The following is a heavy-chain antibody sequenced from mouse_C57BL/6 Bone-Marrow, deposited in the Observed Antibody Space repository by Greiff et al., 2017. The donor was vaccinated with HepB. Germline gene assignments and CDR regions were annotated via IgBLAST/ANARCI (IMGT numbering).Heavy chain of an antibody. V-gene: IGHV3-6*01. CDR1: GYSITSGYY. J-gene: IGHJ2*01. CDR3: ALYYYGSSSYYFDY. D-gene: IGHD1-1*01. Sequence: EVQLQQSGPGLVKPSQSLSLTCSVTGYSITSGYYWNWIRQFPGNKLEWMGYISYDGSNNYNPSLKNRISITRDTSKNQFFLKLNSVTTEDTATYYCALYYYGSSSYYFDYWGQGTTLTVSS. CDR2: ISYDGSN.